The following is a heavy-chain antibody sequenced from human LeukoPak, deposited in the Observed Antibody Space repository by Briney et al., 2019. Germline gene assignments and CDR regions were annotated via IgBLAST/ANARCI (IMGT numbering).Heavy chain of an antibody. D-gene: IGHD3-10*01. V-gene: IGHV4-59*08. J-gene: IGHJ5*02. CDR1: GGSISGYN. CDR3: ARHAIYYGSGSYLNWFDP. CDR2: IFYSGST. Sequence: PSETLSLTCTVSGGSISGYNWSWIRQPPGKGLEWIGYIFYSGSTNYNPSLKSRVTISIDTSKNQFSLKLSSVTAADTAVYYCARHAIYYGSGSYLNWFDPWGQGTLVTVSS.